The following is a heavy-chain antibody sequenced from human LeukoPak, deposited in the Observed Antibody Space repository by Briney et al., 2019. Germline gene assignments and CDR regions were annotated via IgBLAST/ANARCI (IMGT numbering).Heavy chain of an antibody. J-gene: IGHJ4*02. V-gene: IGHV1-18*01. Sequence: ASVKVSCEASGYTFTNYGISWVRQAPGQGLEWMGWISAYNGNTNYAQKLQGRVTMTTDTSTSTAYMELRSLRSDDTAVYYCARAVAVAGTSYWGQGTLVTVSS. D-gene: IGHD6-19*01. CDR2: ISAYNGNT. CDR3: ARAVAVAGTSY. CDR1: GYTFTNYG.